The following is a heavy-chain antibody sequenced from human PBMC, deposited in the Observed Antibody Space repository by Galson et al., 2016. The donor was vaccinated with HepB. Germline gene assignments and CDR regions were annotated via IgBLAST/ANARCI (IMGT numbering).Heavy chain of an antibody. D-gene: IGHD3-10*01. CDR3: AKTGVFGSGYPAYHFDS. CDR2: IRSSTSDT. J-gene: IGHJ4*02. V-gene: IGHV3-23*01. Sequence: SLRLSCAASGFIFRTYAMTWVRQAPGQGLEWVSAIRSSTSDTYYAESVKGRLTISSDNSKDTVYLQMSGLRDDDTAVYYCAKTGVFGSGYPAYHFDSWGQGILVTVSS. CDR1: GFIFRTYA.